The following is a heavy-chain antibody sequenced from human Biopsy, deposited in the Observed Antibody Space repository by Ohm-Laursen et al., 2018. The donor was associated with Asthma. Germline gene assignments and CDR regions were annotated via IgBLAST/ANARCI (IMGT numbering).Heavy chain of an antibody. D-gene: IGHD6-19*01. CDR1: GFTFSDYY. Sequence: SLRLSCAASGFTFSDYYMSWIRQAPGKGLEWISYINGKSNSIEYADSVKGRFTISRDNAKNSLYLQMNSLRAEDAAVYYCARDSYSSGLYDDFESWGQGTLVTVSS. CDR2: INGKSNSI. J-gene: IGHJ4*02. V-gene: IGHV3-11*01. CDR3: ARDSYSSGLYDDFES.